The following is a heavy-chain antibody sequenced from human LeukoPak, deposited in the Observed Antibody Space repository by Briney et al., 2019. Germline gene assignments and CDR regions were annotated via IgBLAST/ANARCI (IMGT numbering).Heavy chain of an antibody. D-gene: IGHD3-16*01. V-gene: IGHV3-30*04. CDR1: GFTFRSYA. CDR3: ARDTSPASIDY. CDR2: ISYDGSNK. Sequence: QCGGSLRLSCAASGFTFRSYAMHWVRPAPGKGLEWVAVISYDGSNKYYADSVKGRFTISRDNAKNSLYLQMNSLRAEDTAVYYCARDTSPASIDYWGQGTLVTVSS. J-gene: IGHJ4*02.